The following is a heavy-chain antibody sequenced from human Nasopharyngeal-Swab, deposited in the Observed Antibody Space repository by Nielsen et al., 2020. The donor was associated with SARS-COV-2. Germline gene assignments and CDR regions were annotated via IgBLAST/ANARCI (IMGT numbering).Heavy chain of an antibody. D-gene: IGHD1-1*01. Sequence: GSLRLSCTVSGGSISSSSYYWGWIRQPPGKGLEWIGTIYYSGSTYYNPSLKSRVTMSVDTSKTQFSLKLSSVTAADTAVYYCARGRVEVGYWGQGTLVTVSS. CDR1: GGSISSSSYY. CDR2: IYYSGST. V-gene: IGHV4-39*01. J-gene: IGHJ4*02. CDR3: ARGRVEVGY.